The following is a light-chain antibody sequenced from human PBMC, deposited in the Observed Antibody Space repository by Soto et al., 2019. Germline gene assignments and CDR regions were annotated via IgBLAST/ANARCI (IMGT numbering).Light chain of an antibody. J-gene: IGLJ1*01. CDR2: SNN. CDR1: SSNIGSNT. V-gene: IGLV1-44*01. Sequence: LTQPPSASWTPGQWVTISCSGSSSNIGSNTVNWYQQLPGTAPKLLIYSNNQRPSGVPDRFSGSKSGTSASLAISALQSEDEAAYYCAAWDDSLNGYVFGTGTKVTVL. CDR3: AAWDDSLNGYV.